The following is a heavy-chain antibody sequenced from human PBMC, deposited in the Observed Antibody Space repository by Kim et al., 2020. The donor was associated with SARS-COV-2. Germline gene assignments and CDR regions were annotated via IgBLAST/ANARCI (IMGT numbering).Heavy chain of an antibody. D-gene: IGHD2-15*01. J-gene: IGHJ4*02. Sequence: ASVKVSCKASGYTFTSYALIWVRQAPGQGLEWMGWINTDTGNPTYAQGFTGRFVFSLDTSISTAYVQISSLKAEDTAVYYCARAGTGYCRSGSCSFDYWGPGTLVTVSS. CDR1: GYTFTSYA. V-gene: IGHV7-4-1*02. CDR2: INTDTGNP. CDR3: ARAGTGYCRSGSCSFDY.